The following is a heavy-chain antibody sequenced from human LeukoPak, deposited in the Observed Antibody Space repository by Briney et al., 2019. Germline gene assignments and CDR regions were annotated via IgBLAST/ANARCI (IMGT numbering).Heavy chain of an antibody. CDR3: ARAVPSRYYYYYYMDV. J-gene: IGHJ6*03. CDR1: GGSLSSYY. D-gene: IGHD6-19*01. V-gene: IGHV4-4*07. CDR2: IYTSGST. Sequence: ASDTLSLTCTVSGGSLSSYYWSWIRQPAGKGLEWIGCIYTSGSTNYNPSLKSRVTMSVDTSKNQFSLKLSSVTAADTAVYYCARAVPSRYYYYYYMDVWGKGTTVTVSS.